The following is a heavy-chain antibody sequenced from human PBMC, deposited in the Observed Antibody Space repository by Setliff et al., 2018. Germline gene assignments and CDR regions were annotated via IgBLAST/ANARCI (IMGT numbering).Heavy chain of an antibody. V-gene: IGHV3-7*01. J-gene: IGHJ4*02. CDR2: IKQDGSEK. Sequence: GGSLRLSCAASGFTFSSYWMSWVRQAPGKGLEWVANIKQDGSEKYYVDSVKGRFTISRDNAKNSLYLQMNSLGAEDTAVYYCARDLVYSSSYGIDYWGQGTLVTVSS. D-gene: IGHD6-13*01. CDR3: ARDLVYSSSYGIDY. CDR1: GFTFSSYW.